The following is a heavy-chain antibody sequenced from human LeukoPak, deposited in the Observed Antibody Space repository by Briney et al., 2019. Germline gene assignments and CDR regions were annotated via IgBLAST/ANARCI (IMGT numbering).Heavy chain of an antibody. Sequence: PGGSLRLSCAASGFTFSSYAMSWVRQAPGMGLQWVSAIGGSDGNTYYADSVKGRFTISRDNFKNSLYLQINSLRADDTAVYYCAKVQYSDYDMNFDSWGQGTLVTVSS. J-gene: IGHJ4*02. CDR1: GFTFSSYA. V-gene: IGHV3-23*01. D-gene: IGHD5-12*01. CDR3: AKVQYSDYDMNFDS. CDR2: IGGSDGNT.